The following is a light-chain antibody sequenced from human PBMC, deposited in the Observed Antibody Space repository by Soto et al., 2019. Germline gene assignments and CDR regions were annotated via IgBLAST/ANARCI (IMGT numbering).Light chain of an antibody. CDR3: QQYNSYSRT. J-gene: IGKJ1*01. CDR2: KAS. V-gene: IGKV1-5*03. CDR1: QSISSW. Sequence: DIQLTPSHSTLSASVGDRVTITCRASQSISSWLAWYQQKPGKAPKLLIYKASSLESGVPSRFSGSGSGTEFTLTISSLQPDDFATYYCQQYNSYSRTFGQGTKVDI.